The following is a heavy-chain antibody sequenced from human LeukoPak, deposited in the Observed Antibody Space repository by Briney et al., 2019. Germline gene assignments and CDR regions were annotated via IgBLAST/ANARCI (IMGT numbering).Heavy chain of an antibody. V-gene: IGHV3-48*01. Sequence: GGSLRLSCAASGFTFSSYSMNWVRRAPGKGLEWVTYISSSSSTTYYADSVKGRFTVFRDNAKNSLYLQMYSLRTEDTAVYYCARDDGHRSSYPDNWNYVPFDYWGQGTLVTVSS. CDR1: GFTFSSYS. CDR2: ISSSSSTT. J-gene: IGHJ4*02. D-gene: IGHD1-7*01. CDR3: ARDDGHRSSYPDNWNYVPFDY.